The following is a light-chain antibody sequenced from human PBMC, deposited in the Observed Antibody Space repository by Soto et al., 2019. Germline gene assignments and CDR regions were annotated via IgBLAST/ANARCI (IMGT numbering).Light chain of an antibody. Sequence: QSALTQPPSASGTPGQSVTISCSGSSSNIGSNTVNWYQQLPGTAPKLLIYTNNQRPSGVPDRFSGSKSGTSASLAISGLLFGNEADYSWAEWHALLNACVFGIG. CDR2: TNN. V-gene: IGLV1-44*01. J-gene: IGLJ1*01. CDR1: SSNIGSNT. CDR3: AEWHALLNACV.